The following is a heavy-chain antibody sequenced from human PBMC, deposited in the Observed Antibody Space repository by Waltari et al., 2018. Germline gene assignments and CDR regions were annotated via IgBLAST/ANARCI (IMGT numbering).Heavy chain of an antibody. J-gene: IGHJ1*01. CDR3: ARGDCRSTSCYSLES. Sequence: QVHLVESGGGVVRSGKSLSLSCAASGFTHKDFALHWVRQAPGQGLEWVSVLSSDGTNKYYADSVKGRFIISRDNSGSTLYLQMNSLRPQDTAIYYCARGDCRSTSCYSLESWGHGTLVTVS. CDR1: GFTHKDFA. D-gene: IGHD2-2*01. V-gene: IGHV3-30*01. CDR2: LSSDGTNK.